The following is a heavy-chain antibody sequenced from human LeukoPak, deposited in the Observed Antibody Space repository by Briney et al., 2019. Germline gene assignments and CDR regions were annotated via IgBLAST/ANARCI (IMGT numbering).Heavy chain of an antibody. J-gene: IGHJ6*02. V-gene: IGHV3-30*04. CDR3: AREGASNGYHYGMDV. CDR1: GFTFSLYN. D-gene: IGHD5-12*01. Sequence: PGGSLRLSCAGSGFTFSLYNMHWVRQAPGKGLEWVALISFGGSPTYYADSVRGRFTTSRGNSKNTLFLQMSSLKAEDTAVYYCAREGASNGYHYGMDVWGQGTTVSASS. CDR2: ISFGGSPT.